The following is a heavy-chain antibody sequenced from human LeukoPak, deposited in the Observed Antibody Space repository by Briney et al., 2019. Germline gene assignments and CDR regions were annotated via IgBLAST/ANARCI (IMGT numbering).Heavy chain of an antibody. D-gene: IGHD3-3*01. Sequence: GGSLRLSCAASGFTFSSYAMSWVRQAPGKGLEWVSAISGSGGSTYYADSVKGRFTISRDNSKNTLYLQMNSLRAEDTAVYYCAKPGEEDYWSGYHYFDYWGQGTLVTVSS. CDR3: AKPGEEDYWSGYHYFDY. CDR2: ISGSGGST. CDR1: GFTFSSYA. V-gene: IGHV3-23*01. J-gene: IGHJ4*02.